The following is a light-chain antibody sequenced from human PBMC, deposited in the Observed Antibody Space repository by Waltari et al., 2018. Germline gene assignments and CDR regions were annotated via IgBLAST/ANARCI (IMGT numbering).Light chain of an antibody. Sequence: DIQVPHSPSTLSASVGDSFTITCRASQSISNWLAWYQQKPVKAPKHLIYKAATLQSGGLSRLSGSGAGTKDSLTISSLQPDDFATYYCQQHNSYSLLTFGRGTKVEIK. CDR1: QSISNW. J-gene: IGKJ4*01. V-gene: IGKV1-5*03. CDR3: QQHNSYSLLT. CDR2: KAA.